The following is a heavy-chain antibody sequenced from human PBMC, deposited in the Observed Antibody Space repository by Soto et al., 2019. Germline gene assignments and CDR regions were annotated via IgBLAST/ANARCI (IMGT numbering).Heavy chain of an antibody. D-gene: IGHD3-22*01. Sequence: GASVKVSCKASGYTFTSYDINWVRQATGQGLEWMGWMNPNSGNTGYAQKFQGRVTMTRNTSISTAYMELSSLRSEDTAVYYCARGPKYYYDSSGYGDAFEIWGQGTMVTVSS. CDR3: ARGPKYYYDSSGYGDAFEI. CDR1: GYTFTSYD. V-gene: IGHV1-8*01. CDR2: MNPNSGNT. J-gene: IGHJ3*02.